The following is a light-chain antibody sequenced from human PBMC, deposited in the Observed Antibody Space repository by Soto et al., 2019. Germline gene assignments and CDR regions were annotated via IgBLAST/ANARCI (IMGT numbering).Light chain of an antibody. CDR1: SSDVGGYNY. Sequence: QSVLTQPASVSGSPGQSITISCTGTSSDVGGYNYVSWYQQHPGKAPKLMIYEVSNRPSGASNRFSGSKSGNTASLTISGLQAEDEADYYCSSYTSTSIWVFGGGTKVTVL. CDR3: SSYTSTSIWV. V-gene: IGLV2-14*01. CDR2: EVS. J-gene: IGLJ2*01.